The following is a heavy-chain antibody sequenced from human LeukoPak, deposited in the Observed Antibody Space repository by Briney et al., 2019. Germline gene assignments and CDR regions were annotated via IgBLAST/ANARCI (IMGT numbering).Heavy chain of an antibody. CDR2: IYTSGST. D-gene: IGHD3-22*01. J-gene: IGHJ4*02. CDR3: ARDRSSGVEDYIDF. Sequence: SETLSLTCAVSGASIETYYWSWIRQPAGKGLEWIGRIYTSGSTNYNSSLKSRVTMSVDPSKNEFSLKLSSVTAADTAVYYCARDRSSGVEDYIDFWGQGTLVTVSS. CDR1: GASIETYY. V-gene: IGHV4-4*07.